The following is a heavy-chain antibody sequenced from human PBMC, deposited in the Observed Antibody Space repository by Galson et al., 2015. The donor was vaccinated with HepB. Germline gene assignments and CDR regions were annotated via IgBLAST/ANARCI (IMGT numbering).Heavy chain of an antibody. J-gene: IGHJ4*02. V-gene: IGHV1-18*04. D-gene: IGHD2-15*01. CDR2: ISANSGRT. CDR3: ARDRSHSLDF. CDR1: GYTLTNYH. Sequence: SVKVSCKASGYTLTNYHFHWVRQAPGQGPEWMGWISANSGRTTYAWRLLGRLTLTTDTSTSTAYMELRSLRSDDTAIYYCARDRSHSLDFWGQGTLVTVSS.